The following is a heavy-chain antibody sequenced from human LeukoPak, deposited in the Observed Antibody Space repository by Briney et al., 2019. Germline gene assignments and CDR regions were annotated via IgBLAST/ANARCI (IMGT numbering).Heavy chain of an antibody. Sequence: SETLSLTCTVSGGSISSYYWSWIRQPPGKGLEWIGYIYYSGNTNYNPSLKSRVTISVDTSKNQFSLKLSSVTAADTAVYYCARGRLAYYFDYWGQGTLVTVSS. D-gene: IGHD6-19*01. J-gene: IGHJ4*02. V-gene: IGHV4-59*12. CDR1: GGSISSYY. CDR2: IYYSGNT. CDR3: ARGRLAYYFDY.